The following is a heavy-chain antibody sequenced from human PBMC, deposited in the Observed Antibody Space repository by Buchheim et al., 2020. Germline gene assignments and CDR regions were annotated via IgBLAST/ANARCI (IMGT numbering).Heavy chain of an antibody. J-gene: IGHJ4*02. CDR3: ASGRARTYYYDSSGYYGPLRY. CDR2: INHSGST. CDR1: GGSFSGYY. V-gene: IGHV4-34*01. D-gene: IGHD3-22*01. Sequence: QVQLQRWGAGLLKPSETLSLTCAVYGGSFSGYYWSWIRQPPGKGLEWIGEINHSGSTNYNPSLKSRVTISVDTSKNQFSLKLSSVTAADTAVYYCASGRARTYYYDSSGYYGPLRYWGQGTL.